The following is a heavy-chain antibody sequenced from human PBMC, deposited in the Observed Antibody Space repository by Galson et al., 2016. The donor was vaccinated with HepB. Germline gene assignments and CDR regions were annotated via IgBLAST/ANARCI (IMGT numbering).Heavy chain of an antibody. J-gene: IGHJ4*02. CDR2: TAGDT. CDR3: ARGWASSDWYPRFHY. D-gene: IGHD6-19*01. V-gene: IGHV3-13*01. Sequence: TAGDTYYPDSVKGRFTISRENAKNSLYLQMNSLRAADTAVYYCARGWASSDWYPRFHYWGQGTLVTVSS.